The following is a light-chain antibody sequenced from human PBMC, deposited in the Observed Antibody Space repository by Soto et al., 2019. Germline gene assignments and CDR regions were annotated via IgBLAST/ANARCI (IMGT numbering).Light chain of an antibody. V-gene: IGLV1-44*01. J-gene: IGLJ2*01. CDR3: AVWDDSLNGVI. CDR1: SSNIGRNT. CDR2: NDD. Sequence: QSVLTQPPSASGTPGQRVSISCSGSSSNIGRNTVDWYQKVPGTAPKLVIFNDDQRPAGVPDRFSASKSGTSASLAISGLQPEDESDYYCAVWDDSLNGVIFGRGTKLTVL.